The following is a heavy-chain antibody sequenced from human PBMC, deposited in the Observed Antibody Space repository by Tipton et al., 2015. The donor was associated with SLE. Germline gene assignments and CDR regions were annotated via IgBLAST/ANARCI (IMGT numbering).Heavy chain of an antibody. CDR3: AKGRSSTWYVDS. Sequence: RSLRLSCTASGFTFGDYAMSWVRQAPGKGLEWVGFIRSKAYSGTTEYAASVKGRFTISRDDSKSIAYLQMNSLKTEDTAVYYCAKGRSSTWYVDSWGQGTLVTVPS. D-gene: IGHD6-13*01. CDR1: GFTFGDYA. J-gene: IGHJ4*02. V-gene: IGHV3-49*04. CDR2: IRSKAYSGTT.